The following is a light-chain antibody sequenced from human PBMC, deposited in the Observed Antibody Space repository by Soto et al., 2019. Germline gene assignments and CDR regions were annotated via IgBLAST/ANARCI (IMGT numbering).Light chain of an antibody. CDR3: QQYGSSPPYT. CDR1: QSVSSSY. Sequence: EIVLTQSPGTLSLSPGERATLSCRASQSVSSSYLAWYQQKPGQAPRLLIYGASSRATGIPDRFSGSGSGTYFSLTISRLEPEDFAVYYCQQYGSSPPYTFGQGTKQEIK. CDR2: GAS. V-gene: IGKV3-20*01. J-gene: IGKJ2*01.